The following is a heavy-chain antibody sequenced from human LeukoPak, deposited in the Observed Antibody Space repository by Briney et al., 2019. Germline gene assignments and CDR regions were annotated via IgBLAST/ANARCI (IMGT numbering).Heavy chain of an antibody. CDR2: IIPILGIT. CDR3: AMPPEDYYDSSGYYEVTGDAFDI. D-gene: IGHD3-22*01. J-gene: IGHJ3*02. V-gene: IGHV1-69*04. CDR1: GGTFSSYA. Sequence: ASVKVSCKASGGTFSSYAISWVRQAPGQGLEWMGRIIPILGITNYAQKFQGRVTITADKSTSTAYMELSSLRSEDTAVYYCAMPPEDYYDSSGYYEVTGDAFDIWGQGTMVTVSS.